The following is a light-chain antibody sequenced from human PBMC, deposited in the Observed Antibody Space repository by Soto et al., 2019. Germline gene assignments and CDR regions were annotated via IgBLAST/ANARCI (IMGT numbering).Light chain of an antibody. CDR2: AAS. Sequence: AIRMTQSPSSLSASTGDRVTITCRASQGISSYLAWYQQKPGKAPKLLIYAASTLQSGVPSRYSGSGSGTDFTLTIGCLQSEDFATYYCQQYYSYPLFTFGPGTKVDIK. V-gene: IGKV1-8*01. J-gene: IGKJ3*01. CDR3: QQYYSYPLFT. CDR1: QGISSY.